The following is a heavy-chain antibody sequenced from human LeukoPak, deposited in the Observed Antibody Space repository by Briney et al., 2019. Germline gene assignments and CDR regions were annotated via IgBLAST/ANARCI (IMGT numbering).Heavy chain of an antibody. J-gene: IGHJ3*02. CDR1: GXTFSSYS. D-gene: IGHD3-10*01. CDR3: ARGFDAFDI. V-gene: IGHV3-21*01. Sequence: PGGSLRLSCAGSGXTFSSYSMNWVRQAPGKGLEWVSSITSSGNYISYADSVKGRFTISRDNAKNSLYLQMNSLRAEDTAVYYCARGFDAFDIWGQGTMVTVSS. CDR2: ITSSGNYI.